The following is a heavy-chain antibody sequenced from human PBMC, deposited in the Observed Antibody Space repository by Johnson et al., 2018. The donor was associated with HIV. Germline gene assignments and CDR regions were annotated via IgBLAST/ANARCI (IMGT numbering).Heavy chain of an antibody. V-gene: IGHV3-66*01. CDR3: ARASSSRWDRDDAFDI. CDR1: GFTFDDYG. CDR2: INSGGGT. Sequence: VQLVESGGGVVQPGGSLRLSCAAAGFTFDDYGMSWVRQAPGKGLEWVSGINSGGGTYYADSVTGRFTISRANSKNTLYLQMNSLRAEDTAVDSCARASSSRWDRDDAFDIWGQGTMVTVFS. J-gene: IGHJ3*02. D-gene: IGHD6-13*01.